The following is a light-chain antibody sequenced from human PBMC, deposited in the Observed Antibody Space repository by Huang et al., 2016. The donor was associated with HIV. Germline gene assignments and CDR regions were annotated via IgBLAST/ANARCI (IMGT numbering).Light chain of an antibody. CDR2: GAS. V-gene: IGKV3-20*01. J-gene: IGKJ4*01. CDR3: HQYGSSPLT. CDR1: QSVSSSY. Sequence: EIVLTQSPGTLSLSPGERATLSCRASQSVSSSYLTWFQQKPCQAPRLLIYGASSRATGIPDRFSGSGSGTDFSLTISRLEPEDFAVFYCHQYGSSPLTFGGGTKVEIK.